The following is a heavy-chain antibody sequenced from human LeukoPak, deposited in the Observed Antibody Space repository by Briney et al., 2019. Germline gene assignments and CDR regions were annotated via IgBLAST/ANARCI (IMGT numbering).Heavy chain of an antibody. CDR3: ARVEYYDSSGPSEY. D-gene: IGHD3-22*01. CDR2: ISAYNGNT. CDR1: GYTFTSYG. Sequence: ASVKVSCKASGYTFTSYGISWARQAPGQGLEWMGWISAYNGNTNYAQKLQGRVTMTTDTSTSTAYMELRSLRSDDTAVYYCARVEYYDSSGPSEYWGQGTLVTVSS. J-gene: IGHJ4*02. V-gene: IGHV1-18*01.